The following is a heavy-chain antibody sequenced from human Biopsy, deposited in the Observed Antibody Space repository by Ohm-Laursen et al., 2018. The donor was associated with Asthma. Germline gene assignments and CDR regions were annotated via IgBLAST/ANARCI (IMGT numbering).Heavy chain of an antibody. V-gene: IGHV4-30-4*01. Sequence: TLSLTCRVSGGYTGSSDHHWAWIRQAPGKGLEWIGFGFWSGSTHYSRSLERRVSISIDTATNEFSMKLWSVTTADTAGYFCARVVSYGDIYFGIDVWGPGNTVVVS. J-gene: IGHJ6*02. CDR2: GFWSGST. CDR3: ARVVSYGDIYFGIDV. D-gene: IGHD4-17*01. CDR1: GGYTGSSDHH.